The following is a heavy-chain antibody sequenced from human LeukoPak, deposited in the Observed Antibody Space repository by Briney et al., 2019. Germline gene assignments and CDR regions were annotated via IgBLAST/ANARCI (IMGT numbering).Heavy chain of an antibody. Sequence: PGGSLRLSCAASGFTFSSYSMNWVRQAPGKGLEWVPSISSSSSYIYYADSVKGRFTISRDNAKNSLCLQMNSLRAEDTAVYYCARDLRSSGWYYFDYWGQGTLVTVSS. V-gene: IGHV3-21*01. J-gene: IGHJ4*02. CDR2: ISSSSSYI. CDR1: GFTFSSYS. CDR3: ARDLRSSGWYYFDY. D-gene: IGHD6-19*01.